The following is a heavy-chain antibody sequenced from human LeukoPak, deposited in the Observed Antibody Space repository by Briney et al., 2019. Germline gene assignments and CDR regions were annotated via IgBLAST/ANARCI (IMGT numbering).Heavy chain of an antibody. V-gene: IGHV3-9*01. CDR2: ISWNSGSI. J-gene: IGHJ6*02. Sequence: GGSLRLSCAASGFTFDDYAMHWVRQAPGKGLEWVSGISWNSGSIGYADSVKGRFTISRDNAKNSLYLQMNSLRDEDTAVYYCARGPYNWNYAHYYYGMDVWGQGTTVTVSS. CDR1: GFTFDDYA. D-gene: IGHD1-7*01. CDR3: ARGPYNWNYAHYYYGMDV.